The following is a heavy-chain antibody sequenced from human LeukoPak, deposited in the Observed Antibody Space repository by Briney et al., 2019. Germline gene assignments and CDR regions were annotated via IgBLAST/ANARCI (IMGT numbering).Heavy chain of an antibody. CDR1: GYTFTSYY. Sequence: ASVKVSCKASGYTFTSYYMHWVRQAPGQGLEGMGIINPSGGSTSYEQKFQRRVTMTRDKSTSTVYMDLISLRSEDTAVYYCGRAPSEYGGLDYWGQGTLVTVSS. D-gene: IGHD4-23*01. V-gene: IGHV1-46*01. CDR3: GRAPSEYGGLDY. CDR2: INPSGGST. J-gene: IGHJ4*02.